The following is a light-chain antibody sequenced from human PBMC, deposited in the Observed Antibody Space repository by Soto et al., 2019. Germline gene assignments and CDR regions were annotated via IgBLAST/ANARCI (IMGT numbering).Light chain of an antibody. J-gene: IGKJ2*01. V-gene: IGKV2-28*01. CDR2: LGS. Sequence: DIVMTQSPLSLPVTPGEPASISCRSSQSLLHSNGYNYLDWYLQKPGQSPQLLIYLGSNRASGVPDRFSGSGSGTGFTLKISRVEAEDVGVYYCMQALQTPYTFGKGTKLEIK. CDR3: MQALQTPYT. CDR1: QSLLHSNGYNY.